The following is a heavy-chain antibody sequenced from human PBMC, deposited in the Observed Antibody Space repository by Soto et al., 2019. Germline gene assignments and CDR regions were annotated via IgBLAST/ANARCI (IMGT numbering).Heavy chain of an antibody. D-gene: IGHD6-6*01. CDR2: INHSGST. CDR3: ARERKGSSSSSINWFEP. CDR1: GGSFSGYY. V-gene: IGHV4-34*01. J-gene: IGHJ5*02. Sequence: SETLSLTCAVYGGSFSGYYWSWIRQPPGKGLEWIGEINHSGSTNYNPSLKSRVTISVDTSKNQFSLKLSSVTAADTAVYYCARERKGSSSSSINWFEPWGQGTLVTVSS.